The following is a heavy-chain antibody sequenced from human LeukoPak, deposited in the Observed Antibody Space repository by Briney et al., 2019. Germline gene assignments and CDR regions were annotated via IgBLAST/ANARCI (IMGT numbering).Heavy chain of an antibody. CDR2: ISSSGSTI. CDR1: GFTFSSYA. CDR3: ARAFQELPQLYYYYYMDV. Sequence: GGSLRLSCAASGFTFSSYAMNWVRQAPGKGLEWVSYISSSGSTIYYADSVKGRFTISRDNAKNSLYLQMNSLRAEDTAVYYCARAFQELPQLYYYYYMDVWGKGTTVTVSS. D-gene: IGHD6-13*01. V-gene: IGHV3-48*03. J-gene: IGHJ6*03.